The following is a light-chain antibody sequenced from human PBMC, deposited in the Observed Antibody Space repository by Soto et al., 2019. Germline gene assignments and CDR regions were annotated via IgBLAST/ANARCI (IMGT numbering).Light chain of an antibody. Sequence: EIVMTQSPATLSLSPGERATLSCRASQSVSSYLAWYQQKPGQAPRLLIYDASNRATGIPARFSGSGSGTDFTLTISSLEPEDFAVYYCQQRSNWPPINFGHGTQLEIK. J-gene: IGKJ5*01. CDR2: DAS. CDR1: QSVSSY. V-gene: IGKV3-11*01. CDR3: QQRSNWPPIN.